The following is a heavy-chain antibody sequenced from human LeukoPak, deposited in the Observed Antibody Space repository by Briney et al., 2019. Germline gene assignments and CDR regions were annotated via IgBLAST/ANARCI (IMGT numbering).Heavy chain of an antibody. CDR2: ITGTDHSM. CDR3: ARGHCNSRNCYWHFDL. D-gene: IGHD2/OR15-2a*01. CDR1: GFTFSDYY. V-gene: IGHV3-11*01. Sequence: KSGGSLRLSCDASGFTFSDYYMSWIRQAPGKGLEWLSYITGTDHSMRYADSVKGRFAISRDNAKNSLYLQLNSLRAEDTAVYYCARGHCNSRNCYWHFDLWGRGTRVTVSS. J-gene: IGHJ2*01.